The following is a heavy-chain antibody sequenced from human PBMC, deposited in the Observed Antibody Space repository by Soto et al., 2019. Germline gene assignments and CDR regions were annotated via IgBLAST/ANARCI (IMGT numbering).Heavy chain of an antibody. V-gene: IGHV1-58*01. J-gene: IGHJ4*01. CDR3: AAVSGYDSSGTLNDY. CDR1: GFTFTSSA. Sequence: ASVKVSCKASGFTFTSSAVQWVRQARGQRLEWIGWIVVGSGNTNYAQKFQERVTITRDMSTSTAYMELSSLRSEDTAVYYCAAVSGYDSSGTLNDYWGHGTLVTVSS. D-gene: IGHD3-22*01. CDR2: IVVGSGNT.